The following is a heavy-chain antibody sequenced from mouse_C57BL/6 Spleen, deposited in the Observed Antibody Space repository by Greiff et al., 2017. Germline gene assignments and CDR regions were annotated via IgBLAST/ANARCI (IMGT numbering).Heavy chain of an antibody. J-gene: IGHJ2*01. Sequence: EVQGVESGGGLVQPGGSLKLSCAASGFTFSDYYMYWVRQTPEKRLEWVAYISNGGGSTYYPDTVKGRFTISRDNAKNTLYLQMSRLKSEDTAMYYCARQSTMVLDYCGQGTTLTVSS. CDR1: GFTFSDYY. CDR3: ARQSTMVLDY. CDR2: ISNGGGST. D-gene: IGHD2-2*01. V-gene: IGHV5-12*01.